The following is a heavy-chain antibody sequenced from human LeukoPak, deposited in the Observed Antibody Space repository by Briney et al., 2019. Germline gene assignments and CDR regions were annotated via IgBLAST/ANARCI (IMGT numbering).Heavy chain of an antibody. Sequence: GGSLRLSCEASGFTFSSYWMHWVRQAPGKGLVWVSRIKSDGSSTSYADSVKGRFTISRDNAKNTLYLQMNSLRAEDTAVYYCAKGGTYSFDYWGQGTLVTVSS. CDR2: IKSDGSST. D-gene: IGHD1-26*01. V-gene: IGHV3-74*01. J-gene: IGHJ4*02. CDR3: AKGGTYSFDY. CDR1: GFTFSSYW.